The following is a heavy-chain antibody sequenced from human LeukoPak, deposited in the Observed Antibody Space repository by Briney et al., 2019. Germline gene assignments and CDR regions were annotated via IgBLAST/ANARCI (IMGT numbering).Heavy chain of an antibody. J-gene: IGHJ6*02. D-gene: IGHD5-18*01. CDR1: GGSIRNYY. CDR3: ARGGDSSGYLNHYYYGMDV. V-gene: IGHV4-59*01. CDR2: IHYSGST. Sequence: SETLSLTCIVSGGSIRNYYWNWIRQSPGKGLEWIGFIHYSGSTYYRPTLKSRGTMSVDTSKNQFSLKLTSVTAADTAVYYCARGGDSSGYLNHYYYGMDVWGQGPTVTVSS.